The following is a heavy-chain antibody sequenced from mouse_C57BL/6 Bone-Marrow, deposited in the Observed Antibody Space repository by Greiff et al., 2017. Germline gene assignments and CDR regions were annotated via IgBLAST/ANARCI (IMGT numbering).Heavy chain of an antibody. CDR3: ARSGLYARDY. J-gene: IGHJ4*01. D-gene: IGHD3-1*01. CDR1: GYTFTDYY. Sequence: VQLQQSGPELVKPGASVKISCKASGYTFTDYYMNWVKQSHGKSLEWIGDINPNNGGTSYNQQFKGKATLTVDTSASTAYMELRSLTSEDDAVYYCARSGLYARDYWCQGTSVTVSS. V-gene: IGHV1-26*01. CDR2: INPNNGGT.